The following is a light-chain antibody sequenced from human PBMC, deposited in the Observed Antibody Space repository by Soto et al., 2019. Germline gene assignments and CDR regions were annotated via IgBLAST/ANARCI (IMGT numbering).Light chain of an antibody. CDR3: QSYDSSLSGYV. V-gene: IGLV1-40*01. Sequence: QSALTQPPSVSGSPGQSVTISCSWISSNIGASYDVHWYQQLPGTAPKVVIYGSGNRPSGVPDRLSGSKSGTSASLAIAGLQAEDEADYYCQSYDSSLSGYVFGTGTKVTVL. J-gene: IGLJ1*01. CDR1: SSNIGASYD. CDR2: GSG.